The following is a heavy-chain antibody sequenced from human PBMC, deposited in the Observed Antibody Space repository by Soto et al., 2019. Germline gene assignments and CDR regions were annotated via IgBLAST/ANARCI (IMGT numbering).Heavy chain of an antibody. CDR1: GFTFNSYD. Sequence: GGSLRLSCAASGFTFNSYDMNWVRQAPGKGLEWVSSLNSHDGLTHYADSVKGRFAISGDNARNSLYLQMNSLRVEDTAVYYCTRGGFNEGGFDYWGQGNLVTVSS. V-gene: IGHV3-21*01. CDR3: TRGGFNEGGFDY. D-gene: IGHD3-16*01. J-gene: IGHJ4*02. CDR2: LNSHDGLT.